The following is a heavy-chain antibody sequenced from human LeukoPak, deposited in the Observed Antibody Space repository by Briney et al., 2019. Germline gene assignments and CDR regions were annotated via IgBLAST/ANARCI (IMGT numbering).Heavy chain of an antibody. D-gene: IGHD6-13*01. CDR1: GYTLTELS. V-gene: IGHV1-24*01. J-gene: IGHJ5*02. CDR2: FDPEDGET. CDR3: AAFRQWLRLIPGYSSRFWFDP. Sequence: APVKVSCKVSGYTLTELSMHWVRQAPGKGLEWMGGFDPEDGETIYAQKFQGRVAMTEDTSTDTAYMELSSLRSEDTAVYYCAAFRQWLRLIPGYSSRFWFDPWGQGTLVTVSS.